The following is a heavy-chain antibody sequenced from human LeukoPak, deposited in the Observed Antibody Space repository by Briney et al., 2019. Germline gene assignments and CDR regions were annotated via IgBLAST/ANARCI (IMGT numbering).Heavy chain of an antibody. V-gene: IGHV4-59*08. J-gene: IGHJ5*02. CDR2: IYYTGST. Sequence: SETLSLTCTVSGGSISNDYWSWIRQPPGKGLEWIGYIYYTGSTNYNPSLKSRVTISVDTSKNQFSLKLSSVTAADTAVYYCARHSSLRSPTTPWGQGTLVTVSS. CDR3: ARHSSLRSPTTP. CDR1: GGSISNDY. D-gene: IGHD1-7*01.